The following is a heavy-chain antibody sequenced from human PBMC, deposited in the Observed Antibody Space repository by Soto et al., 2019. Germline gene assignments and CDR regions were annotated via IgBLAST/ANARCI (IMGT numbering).Heavy chain of an antibody. CDR1: GYSFTSYW. CDR3: AKRLSSSSVWVDP. D-gene: IGHD6-6*01. V-gene: IGHV5-51*01. J-gene: IGHJ5*02. Sequence: GESLKISCQGSGYSFTSYWIGWVRQMPGKGLEWMGIIYPGDSDTRYSPSFQGQVTISADKSISTAYLPWSSLKASDTALYYCAKRLSSSSVWVDPWGQGTLVTVSS. CDR2: IYPGDSDT.